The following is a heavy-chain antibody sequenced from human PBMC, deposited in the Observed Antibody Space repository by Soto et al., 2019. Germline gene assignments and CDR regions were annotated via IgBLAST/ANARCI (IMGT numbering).Heavy chain of an antibody. CDR1: GYSFTSYW. CDR2: IDPSDSYT. D-gene: IGHD3-3*01. J-gene: IGHJ3*02. V-gene: IGHV5-10-1*01. CDR3: ARGIGALGVVIDAFDI. Sequence: PGESLKISCKGSGYSFTSYWISWVRQMPGKGLEWMGRIDPSDSYTNYSPSFQGHVTISADKSISTAYLRWSSLKASDTAMYYCARGIGALGVVIDAFDIWGQGTMVTVSS.